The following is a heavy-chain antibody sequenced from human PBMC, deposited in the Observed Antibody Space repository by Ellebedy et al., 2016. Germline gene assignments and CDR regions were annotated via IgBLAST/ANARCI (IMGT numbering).Heavy chain of an antibody. CDR2: IYYSGST. J-gene: IGHJ4*02. Sequence: SETLSLTFAVYGGSFSGYYWSWIRQPPGKGLEWIGYIYYSGSTNYNPSLKSRVAISVDTSKNQFSLKLSSVTAADTAVYYCARLSCGGDCYLDYWGQGTLVTVSS. V-gene: IGHV4-59*08. CDR3: ARLSCGGDCYLDY. CDR1: GGSFSGYY. D-gene: IGHD2-21*02.